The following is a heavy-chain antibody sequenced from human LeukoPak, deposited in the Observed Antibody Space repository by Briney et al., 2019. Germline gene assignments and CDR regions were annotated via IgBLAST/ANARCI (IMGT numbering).Heavy chain of an antibody. CDR3: AKYVTMIVVVIGGYYFDY. Sequence: GGSLRLSCAASGFTFSSYAMSWVRQAPGKGLEWVSAISGSGGSTYYADSVKGRFTISRDNSKNTLYLQMNSLRAEDTAVYYCAKYVTMIVVVIGGYYFDYWGQGTLVTVSS. D-gene: IGHD3-22*01. CDR2: ISGSGGST. J-gene: IGHJ4*02. V-gene: IGHV3-23*01. CDR1: GFTFSSYA.